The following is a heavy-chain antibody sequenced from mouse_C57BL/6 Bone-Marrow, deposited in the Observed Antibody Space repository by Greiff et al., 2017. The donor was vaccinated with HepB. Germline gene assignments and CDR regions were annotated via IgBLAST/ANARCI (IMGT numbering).Heavy chain of an antibody. Sequence: VQLLQSGAELVRPGASVKLSCTASGFNIKDDYMHWVKQRPEQGLEWIGWIDPENGDTEYASKFQGKATMTADTSSNTAYLQPSSLTSEDTAVNYCTPVVPSFYGRSGNLVYGGQGTTPTVS. CDR1: GFNIKDDY. J-gene: IGHJ2*01. CDR2: IDPENGDT. V-gene: IGHV14-4*01. CDR3: TPVVPSFYGRSGNLVY. D-gene: IGHD1-1*01.